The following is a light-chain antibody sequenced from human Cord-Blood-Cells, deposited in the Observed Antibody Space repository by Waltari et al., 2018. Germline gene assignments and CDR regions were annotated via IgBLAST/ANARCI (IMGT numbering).Light chain of an antibody. Sequence: QTVVNQEPSFSVSPGGTVTLTCGLSSGSVSTSYYPSWYHQTPGQPPRTPPYSTNPRSSGVPERFSGSILGNKAALTITGAQAGDESYYYCVLYMGSGIWVFGGVTKLTV. J-gene: IGLJ3*02. V-gene: IGLV8-61*01. CDR2: STN. CDR1: SGSVSTSYY. CDR3: VLYMGSGIWV.